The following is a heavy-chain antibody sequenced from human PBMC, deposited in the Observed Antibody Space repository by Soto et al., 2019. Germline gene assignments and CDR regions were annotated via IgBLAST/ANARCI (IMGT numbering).Heavy chain of an antibody. Sequence: SETLSLTCAVYGGSFSGYYWIWIRQPPGKGLEWIGEINHSGSTNYNPSLKSRVTISVDTSKNQFSLKLSSVTAADTAVYYCAAVGGNWNYVDYWGQGTLVTVSS. CDR3: AAVGGNWNYVDY. CDR1: GGSFSGYY. J-gene: IGHJ4*02. D-gene: IGHD1-20*01. CDR2: INHSGST. V-gene: IGHV4-34*01.